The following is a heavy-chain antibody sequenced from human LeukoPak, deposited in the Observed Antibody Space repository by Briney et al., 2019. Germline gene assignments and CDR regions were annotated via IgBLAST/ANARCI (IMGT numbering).Heavy chain of an antibody. CDR2: INPSGGST. CDR3: ARDSAGYGDYDY. J-gene: IGHJ4*02. V-gene: IGHV1-46*01. D-gene: IGHD4-17*01. CDR1: GYTFTSYF. Sequence: VASVKVSCKASGYTFTSYFMHWVRQAPGQGLDWMGIINPSGGSTSYAQKFQGRVTMTRDTSTSTVYMELSSLRSEDTAVYYCARDSAGYGDYDYWGQGTLVTVSS.